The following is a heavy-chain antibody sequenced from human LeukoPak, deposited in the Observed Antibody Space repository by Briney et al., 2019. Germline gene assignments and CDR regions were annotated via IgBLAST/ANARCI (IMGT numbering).Heavy chain of an antibody. CDR1: GFIFSNYA. V-gene: IGHV3-30*04. D-gene: IGHD4-17*01. J-gene: IGHJ3*02. CDR3: ARDTLVYADSPDAFDI. Sequence: GGSLRLSCAASGFIFSNYAMHWVRQAPGKGLEWVALISSDGSKIYYADSVKGRFTISRDNSRNTLYLQMNSLRAEDSAVYYCARDTLVYADSPDAFDIWGQGTMVTVSS. CDR2: ISSDGSKI.